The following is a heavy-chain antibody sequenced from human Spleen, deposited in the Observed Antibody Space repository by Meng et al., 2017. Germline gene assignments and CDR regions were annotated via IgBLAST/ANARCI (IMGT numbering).Heavy chain of an antibody. CDR3: ANGFWLSGIKKTAFDY. CDR1: GFTFRSYA. Sequence: GESLKIPFSASGFTFRSYAMSWVRQAPGKGLEWVSAIRGSGGSTYYADSVKGRFTISRDNSKNTLYLQMNSLRAEDTAVYYCANGFWLSGIKKTAFDYWGQGTLVTVSS. D-gene: IGHD3-10*01. J-gene: IGHJ4*02. CDR2: IRGSGGST. V-gene: IGHV3-23*01.